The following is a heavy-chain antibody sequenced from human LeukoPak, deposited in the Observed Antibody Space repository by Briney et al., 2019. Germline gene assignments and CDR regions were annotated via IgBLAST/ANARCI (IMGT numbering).Heavy chain of an antibody. D-gene: IGHD5-18*01. Sequence: SETLSLTCTVSGGSLSSYYWSWIRQPPGKGLEWVGYIYYSGGAHYNPSLKSRVTISVDTSKTQFSLKLSSVTAADTAVYYCARGNTASYFDYWGEGTLDPVSS. CDR3: ARGNTASYFDY. J-gene: IGHJ4*02. CDR1: GGSLSSYY. V-gene: IGHV4-59*01. CDR2: IYYSGGA.